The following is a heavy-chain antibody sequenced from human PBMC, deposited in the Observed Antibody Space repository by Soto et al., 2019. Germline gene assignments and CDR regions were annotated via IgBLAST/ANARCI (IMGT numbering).Heavy chain of an antibody. J-gene: IGHJ6*02. CDR1: GGTFSSYA. V-gene: IGHV1-69*01. CDR3: ARDQYCSSTSCYNEVGNVDYYYYGMDV. Sequence: QVQLVQSGAEVKKPGSSVKVSCKASGGTFSSYAISWVRQAPGQGLEWMGGIIPIFGTANYAQKFQGRVTITADESTSTAYMELSSLRSEDTAVYYCARDQYCSSTSCYNEVGNVDYYYYGMDVWGQGTTVTVSS. D-gene: IGHD2-2*02. CDR2: IIPIFGTA.